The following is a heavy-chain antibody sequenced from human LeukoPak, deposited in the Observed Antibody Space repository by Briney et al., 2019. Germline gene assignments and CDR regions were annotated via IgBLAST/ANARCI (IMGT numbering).Heavy chain of an antibody. CDR2: IYYSGST. D-gene: IGHD3-22*01. CDR3: ARHKREYYSDSSDYYSSYYYYYMDV. V-gene: IGHV4-39*01. J-gene: IGHJ6*03. CDR1: GGSISSSSYY. Sequence: SEILSLTCTVSGGSISSSSYYWGWIRQPPGKGLEWIGSIYYSGSTYYNPSLKSRVTISVDTSKNQFSLKLSSVTAADTAVYYCARHKREYYSDSSDYYSSYYYYYMDVWGKGTTVTISS.